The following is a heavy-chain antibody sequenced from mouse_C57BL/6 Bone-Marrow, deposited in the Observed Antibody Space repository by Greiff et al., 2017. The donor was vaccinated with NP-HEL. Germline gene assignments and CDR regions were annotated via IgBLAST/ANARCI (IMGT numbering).Heavy chain of an antibody. J-gene: IGHJ2*01. D-gene: IGHD1-1*01. CDR2: IDPETGGT. CDR1: GYTFTDYE. V-gene: IGHV1-15*01. CDR3: TRSGFITTVVAPIGY. Sequence: VKLQQSGAELVRPGASVTLSCKASGYTFTDYEMHWVKQTPVHGLEWIGAIDPETGGTAYNQKFKGKAILTADKSSSTAYMELRSLTSEDSAVYYCTRSGFITTVVAPIGYWGQGTTLTVSS.